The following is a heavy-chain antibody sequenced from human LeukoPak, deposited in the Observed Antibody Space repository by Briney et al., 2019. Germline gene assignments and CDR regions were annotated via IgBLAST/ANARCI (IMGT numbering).Heavy chain of an antibody. CDR3: AKNRGYGGNSMGP. J-gene: IGHJ5*02. D-gene: IGHD4-23*01. CDR1: GFTFSSYG. V-gene: IGHV3-23*01. Sequence: GGTLRLSCAASGFTFSSYGMSWVRQAPGKGLEWVSAISGSGGSTYYADSVKGRFTISRDNSKNTLYLQMNSLRAEDTAVYYCAKNRGYGGNSMGPWGQGTLVTVSS. CDR2: ISGSGGST.